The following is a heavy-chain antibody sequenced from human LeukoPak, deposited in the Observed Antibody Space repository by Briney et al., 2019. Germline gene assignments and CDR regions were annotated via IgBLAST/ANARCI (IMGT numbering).Heavy chain of an antibody. V-gene: IGHV3-30*18. Sequence: GRSLRLSCAASGFTFSSYGMHWVRQAPDKGLEWVAVISYDGSNKYYADSVKGRFTISRDNSKNTLYLQMNSLRAEDTAVYYCAKDRAARPGYYYYGMDVWGQGTTVTVSS. CDR2: ISYDGSNK. CDR3: AKDRAARPGYYYYGMDV. D-gene: IGHD6-6*01. J-gene: IGHJ6*02. CDR1: GFTFSSYG.